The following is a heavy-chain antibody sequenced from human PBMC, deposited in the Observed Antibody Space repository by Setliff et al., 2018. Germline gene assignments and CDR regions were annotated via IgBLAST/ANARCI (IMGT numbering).Heavy chain of an antibody. CDR3: ARMGSSSWYGGGFDI. CDR1: GGSLSSYY. V-gene: IGHV4-59*01. D-gene: IGHD6-13*01. Sequence: SETLSLTCTVSGGSLSSYYWSWIRQPPGKGLEWIGHIYYSGTTNYNASLKNRVSISVDTSKNHFSLKLNSVTAADTAVYYCARMGSSSWYGGGFDIWGQGTMVTVSS. J-gene: IGHJ3*02. CDR2: IYYSGTT.